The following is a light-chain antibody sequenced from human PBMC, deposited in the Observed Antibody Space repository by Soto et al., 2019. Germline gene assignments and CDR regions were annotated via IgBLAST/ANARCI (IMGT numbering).Light chain of an antibody. CDR1: QSISSW. Sequence: DIQMTQSPSTLSASVGDRVTITCRASQSISSWLAWYQQKPGKAPKLLIYKASNLESGVPSRFSGSGFGTEFTLTISSLQPDDFATYYCQQYDSSSTFGQGTKVDI. J-gene: IGKJ1*01. V-gene: IGKV1-5*03. CDR3: QQYDSSST. CDR2: KAS.